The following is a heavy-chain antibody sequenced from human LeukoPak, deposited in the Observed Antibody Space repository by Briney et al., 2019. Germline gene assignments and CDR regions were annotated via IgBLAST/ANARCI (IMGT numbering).Heavy chain of an antibody. D-gene: IGHD6-13*01. CDR2: IYYTGST. CDR1: GGSINGYY. Sequence: SEALSLTCTVSGGSINGYYWSWIRQPPGKGLEWIGYIYYTGSTNYNPSLKSRLTISVDTSKSHFSLKLSSVTAADTAVYYCARQGTAGRYINNWFDPWGQGTLVTVSS. J-gene: IGHJ5*02. CDR3: ARQGTAGRYINNWFDP. V-gene: IGHV4-59*08.